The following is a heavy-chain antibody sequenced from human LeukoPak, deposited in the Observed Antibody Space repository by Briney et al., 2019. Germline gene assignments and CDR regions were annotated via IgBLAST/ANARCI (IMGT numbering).Heavy chain of an antibody. Sequence: SETLSLTCAVYGGSFSGYYWSWIRQHPGKGLEWIGYIYYSGSTYYNPSLKSRVTMSVDTSKNQFSLKLSSVTAADTAVYYCARGGSTSPAVDYWGQGTLVTVSS. D-gene: IGHD2-2*01. V-gene: IGHV4-31*11. CDR2: IYYSGST. CDR1: GGSFSGYY. J-gene: IGHJ4*02. CDR3: ARGGSTSPAVDY.